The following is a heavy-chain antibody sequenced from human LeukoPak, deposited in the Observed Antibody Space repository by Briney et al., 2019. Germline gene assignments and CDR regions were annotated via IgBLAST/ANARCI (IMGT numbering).Heavy chain of an antibody. Sequence: GGSLRLSCAASGFTSSTYAMSWVRQAPGKGLEWVSAISASGGRTYYADSVKGRFTISRDNSKNTLYLQMNSLRAEDTAVYYCAKPKWGYGGAFDIWGQGTMVTVSS. V-gene: IGHV3-23*01. CDR1: GFTSSTYA. J-gene: IGHJ3*02. D-gene: IGHD5-12*01. CDR3: AKPKWGYGGAFDI. CDR2: ISASGGRT.